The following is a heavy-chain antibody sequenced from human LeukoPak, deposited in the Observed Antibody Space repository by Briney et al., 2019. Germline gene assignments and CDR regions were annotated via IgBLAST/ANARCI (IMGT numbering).Heavy chain of an antibody. CDR2: IYHGGRT. CDR3: AREWLVMPYYFDY. V-gene: IGHV4-59*12. J-gene: IGHJ4*02. D-gene: IGHD6-19*01. CDR1: GGSISSYY. Sequence: SETLSLTCTVSGGSISSYYWSWIRQTPGKGLEWIGYIYHGGRTDYNPSLKSRVTISVDTSKNQFSLKLSSVTAADTAVYYCAREWLVMPYYFDYWGQGTLVTVSS.